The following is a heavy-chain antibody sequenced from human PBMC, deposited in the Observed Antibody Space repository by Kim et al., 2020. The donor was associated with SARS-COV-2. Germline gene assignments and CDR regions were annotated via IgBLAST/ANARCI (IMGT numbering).Heavy chain of an antibody. Sequence: GGSLRLSCAASGFTFSEYYMSWIRQAPGKGLEWVSYISSSSSYINYADSVKGRFTISRDNATKPLYLQIPSLRAEDTAVYYCARGGYSSGYGMDVWGQGT. CDR3: ARGGYSSGYGMDV. J-gene: IGHJ6*02. V-gene: IGHV3-11*05. D-gene: IGHD6-19*01. CDR2: ISSSSSYI. CDR1: GFTFSEYY.